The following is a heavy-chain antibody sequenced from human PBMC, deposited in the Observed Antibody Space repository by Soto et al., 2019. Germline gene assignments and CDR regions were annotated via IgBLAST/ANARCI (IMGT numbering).Heavy chain of an antibody. J-gene: IGHJ4*02. Sequence: PSETLSLTCTVSGGSISSYYCSWIRQPPGKGLEWIGYIYYTGSTNYNPSLKSRVTISVDTSKNQFSLKLSSVTAADTAVYYCASGHDYYDSYGYAYFDNWGQGTLVTVSS. CDR2: IYYTGST. D-gene: IGHD3-22*01. CDR3: ASGHDYYDSYGYAYFDN. V-gene: IGHV4-59*01. CDR1: GGSISSYY.